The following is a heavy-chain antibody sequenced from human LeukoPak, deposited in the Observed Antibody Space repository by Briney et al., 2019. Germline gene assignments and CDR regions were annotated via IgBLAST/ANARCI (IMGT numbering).Heavy chain of an antibody. J-gene: IGHJ3*02. V-gene: IGHV4-61*02. CDR3: ASTPIVVVPAASFQDAFDI. CDR1: GGPISSGSYY. CDR2: IYTSGST. D-gene: IGHD2-2*01. Sequence: PSETLSLTCTVSGGPISSGSYYWSWIRQPAGKGLEWIGRIYTSGSTNYNPSLKSRVTISVDTSKNQFSLKLSSVTAADTAVYYCASTPIVVVPAASFQDAFDIWGQGTMVTVSS.